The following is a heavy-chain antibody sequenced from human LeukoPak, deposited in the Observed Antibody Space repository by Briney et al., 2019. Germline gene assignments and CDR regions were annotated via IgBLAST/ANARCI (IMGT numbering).Heavy chain of an antibody. CDR3: ARIVGASDY. CDR1: GGSISSSSYY. D-gene: IGHD1-26*01. V-gene: IGHV4-39*01. CDR2: IYYGGST. Sequence: SETLSLTCTVSGGSISSSSYYWGWIRQPPGKGLEWIGSIYYGGSTYYNPSLKSRVTISVDTSKNQFSLKLGSVTAADTAVYYCARIVGASDYWGQGTLVTVSS. J-gene: IGHJ4*02.